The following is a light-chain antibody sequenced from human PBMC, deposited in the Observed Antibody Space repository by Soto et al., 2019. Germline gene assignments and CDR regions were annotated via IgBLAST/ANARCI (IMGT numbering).Light chain of an antibody. V-gene: IGLV2-14*03. CDR1: SGDVGRYNY. J-gene: IGLJ1*01. CDR3: SSYTSSSVYV. CDR2: DVS. Sequence: QSVLTQPASVSGSPRQSITISCTGTSGDVGRYNYVSWYQHHPGKAPKLIIYDVSNRPSGVSNRFSGSKSGNMASLTISGLQAEDEADYHCSSYTSSSVYVFGTGTKLTVL.